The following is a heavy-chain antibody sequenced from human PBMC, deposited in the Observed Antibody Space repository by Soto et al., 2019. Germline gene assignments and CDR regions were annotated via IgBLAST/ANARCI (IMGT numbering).Heavy chain of an antibody. CDR1: GFTFSSYA. Sequence: GGSLRLSCAASGFTFSSYAMHWVRQAPGKGLEWVAVISYDGSNKYYADSVKGRFTISRDNSKNTLYLQMNSLRAEDTAVYCCARGGSRYLEVAFDIWGQGTMVTVSS. CDR3: ARGGSRYLEVAFDI. V-gene: IGHV3-30-3*01. J-gene: IGHJ3*02. CDR2: ISYDGSNK. D-gene: IGHD3-16*02.